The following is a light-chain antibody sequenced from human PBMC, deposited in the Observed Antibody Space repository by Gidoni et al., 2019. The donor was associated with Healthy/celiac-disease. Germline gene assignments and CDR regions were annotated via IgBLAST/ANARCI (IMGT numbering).Light chain of an antibody. CDR2: LGS. CDR3: MQALKTPPT. V-gene: IGKV2-28*01. Sequence: DIVLTQSPLSLPVTPGQPASISCRSSQSLLHSNGYTYLDRYLQKSGQSPQLLIYLGSNRASGVTDRFSGSGSGTDFTLKISRGEAEDVGVYYCMQALKTPPTFGQGTKVEIK. CDR1: QSLLHSNGYTY. J-gene: IGKJ1*01.